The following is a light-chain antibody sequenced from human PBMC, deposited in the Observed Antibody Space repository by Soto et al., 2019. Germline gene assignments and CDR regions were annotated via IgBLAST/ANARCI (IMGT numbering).Light chain of an antibody. CDR2: YDR. CDR1: NIGSES. CDR3: QVWDSRSDHVV. J-gene: IGLJ2*01. V-gene: IGLV3-21*01. Sequence: SYELTQPPSVSVAPGKTAKITCGGTNIGSESVHWFQQKPGQAPVLVIFYDRKRPSGIPERISGSNSGNTATLTIRRVEAGDEADYYCQVWDSRSDHVVFGGGTKVTVL.